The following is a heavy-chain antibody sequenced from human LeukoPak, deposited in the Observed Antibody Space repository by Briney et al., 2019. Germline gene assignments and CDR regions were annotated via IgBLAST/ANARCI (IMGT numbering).Heavy chain of an antibody. CDR1: GFTFSGYW. J-gene: IGHJ5*02. CDR3: ARGALSLARQYSSGWFRGWFDP. V-gene: IGHV3-74*01. CDR2: LNSDGRIT. D-gene: IGHD6-19*01. Sequence: GGSLRLSCAASGFTFSGYWMHWVRQAPGKGLVWVSHLNSDGRITSYADSVKGRFTISRDNAKNTLYLQMNSLRAEDTAVYYCARGALSLARQYSSGWFRGWFDPWGQGTLVTVSS.